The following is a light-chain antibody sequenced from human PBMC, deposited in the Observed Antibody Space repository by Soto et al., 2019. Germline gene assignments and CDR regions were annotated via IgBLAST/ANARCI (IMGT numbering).Light chain of an antibody. J-gene: IGKJ2*01. CDR1: QSITSNF. CDR3: QQYGRSPLMFT. CDR2: GAS. V-gene: IGKV3-20*01. Sequence: EIVLTQSPGTLSLSPGERATLSCRASQSITSNFLAWYQQKPGQAPRLLIYGASTGAAGVPDRFSGSGSGPDFTLTITRLEPEDFAVYYCQQYGRSPLMFTFGQGTKLGVK.